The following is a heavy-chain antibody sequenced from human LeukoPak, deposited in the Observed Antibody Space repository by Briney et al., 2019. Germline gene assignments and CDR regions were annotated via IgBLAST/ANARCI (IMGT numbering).Heavy chain of an antibody. D-gene: IGHD6-13*01. CDR1: GGSFSGYY. CDR3: ARRRGYSSSWYFDY. Sequence: SETLSLTCAVYGGSFSGYYWSWLRQPPGKGLEWIGEINHSGSTNYNPSLKSRVTISVDTSKNQFSLKLSSVTAADTAVYYCARRRGYSSSWYFDYWGQGTLVTVSS. V-gene: IGHV4-34*01. CDR2: INHSGST. J-gene: IGHJ4*02.